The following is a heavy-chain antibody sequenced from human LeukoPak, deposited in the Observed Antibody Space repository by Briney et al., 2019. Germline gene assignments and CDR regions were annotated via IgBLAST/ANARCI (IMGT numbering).Heavy chain of an antibody. CDR3: AKDHYWSIDY. J-gene: IGHJ4*02. CDR2: IKGDGISA. Sequence: GGSLRPSCAASGFDFSSNWMHWVRHAPGQGLVWVSRIKGDGISANYADSVKGRFTISRDIAKNTLYLQMNSLRAEDTGVYYCAKDHYWSIDYWGRGTLVTVSS. CDR1: GFDFSSNW. V-gene: IGHV3-74*01. D-gene: IGHD3-3*01.